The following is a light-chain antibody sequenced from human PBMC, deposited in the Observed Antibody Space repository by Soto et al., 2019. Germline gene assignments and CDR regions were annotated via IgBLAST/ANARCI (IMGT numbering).Light chain of an antibody. CDR3: SSYTSSSTYV. CDR2: DVS. J-gene: IGLJ1*01. Sequence: QSVLTQPASVSGSPGQSITISCTGTSSDVGGYNYVSWYQQHPGKAHKLMIYDVSNRPSGVSKRFSGSKSGNTASLPISGLQAEDEADYYCSSYTSSSTYVFGTGTKLTGL. CDR1: SSDVGGYNY. V-gene: IGLV2-14*01.